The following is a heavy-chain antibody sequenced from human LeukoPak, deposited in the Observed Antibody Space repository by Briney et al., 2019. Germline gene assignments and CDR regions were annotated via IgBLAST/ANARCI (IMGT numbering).Heavy chain of an antibody. J-gene: IGHJ6*03. D-gene: IGHD1-1*01. CDR1: GFTFSSFD. CDR2: IGTASDT. Sequence: GGSLRLACAASGFTFSSFDMHWVRQPTGQGMEWVSTIGTASDTYYPGSVGARFTPSRDNAKNSLYLQMNSLTAGDTAVYYCARGPPRGKYYYMNVWGKGTTVTVSS. V-gene: IGHV3-13*01. CDR3: ARGPPRGKYYYMNV.